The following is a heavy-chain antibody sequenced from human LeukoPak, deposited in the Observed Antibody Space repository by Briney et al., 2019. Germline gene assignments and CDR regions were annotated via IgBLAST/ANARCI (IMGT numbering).Heavy chain of an antibody. CDR1: GGSISSGSYY. Sequence: SETLSLTCSVSGGSISSGSYYWGWIRQPPGKGLEWIATIYYSGSTYYNPSLKSRVTISVDTSKNQFSLKLSSVTAADTAVYYCARHTPWISMVRGVPYYFDYWGQGTLVTVSS. V-gene: IGHV4-39*01. CDR2: IYYSGST. D-gene: IGHD3-10*01. J-gene: IGHJ4*02. CDR3: ARHTPWISMVRGVPYYFDY.